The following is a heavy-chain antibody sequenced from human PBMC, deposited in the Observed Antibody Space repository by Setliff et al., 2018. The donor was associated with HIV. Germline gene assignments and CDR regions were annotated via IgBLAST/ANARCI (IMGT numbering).Heavy chain of an antibody. V-gene: IGHV1-2*02. CDR2: INPNTGGT. CDR1: GYSFTGYY. CDR3: ARSDYVWGSYPDKLDY. Sequence: ASVKVSCKASGYSFTGYYIHWVRQAPGQGLEWMGWINPNTGGTNCAQRFQGRVTMTRDTSISTAYMEVSRLRSDDTAVYHCARSDYVWGSYPDKLDYWGQGTLVTVSS. D-gene: IGHD3-16*01. J-gene: IGHJ4*02.